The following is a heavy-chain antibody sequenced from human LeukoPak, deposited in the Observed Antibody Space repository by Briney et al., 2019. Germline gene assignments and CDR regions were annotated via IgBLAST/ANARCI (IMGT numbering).Heavy chain of an antibody. Sequence: GGSLRLSCAASGFTFSSYAMSWVRQAPGKGLEWVSAISGSGGSTYYADSVKGRFTISRDNSKNTLYLQMNSLRAEDTAVYYCAKDRDRGYDSSGYYFDYWGQGTLVTVS. CDR3: AKDRDRGYDSSGYYFDY. J-gene: IGHJ4*02. V-gene: IGHV3-23*01. CDR1: GFTFSSYA. CDR2: ISGSGGST. D-gene: IGHD3-22*01.